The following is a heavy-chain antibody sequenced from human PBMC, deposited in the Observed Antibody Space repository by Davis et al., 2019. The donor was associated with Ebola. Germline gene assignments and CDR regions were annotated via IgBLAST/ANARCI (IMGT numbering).Heavy chain of an antibody. CDR1: GYTFTSYG. J-gene: IGHJ5*02. Sequence: ASVKVSCKASGYTFTSYGISWVRQAPGQGLEWMGWISTYNGYTKYAQKVQGRVTMTTDTSTSTAYMELRSLRSDDTAMYYCAREIIVVVPAAMRGWFDPWGQGTLVTVSS. D-gene: IGHD2-2*01. V-gene: IGHV1-18*04. CDR3: AREIIVVVPAAMRGWFDP. CDR2: ISTYNGYT.